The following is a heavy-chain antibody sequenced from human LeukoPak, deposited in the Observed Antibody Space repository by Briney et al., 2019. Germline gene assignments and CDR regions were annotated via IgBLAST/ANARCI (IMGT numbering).Heavy chain of an antibody. CDR2: ITSSSSAI. CDR1: GFTFSTYS. V-gene: IGHV3-48*04. J-gene: IGHJ4*02. Sequence: GGSLTLSCAASGFTFSTYSMNWVRHAPGKGLEWISYITSSSSAIYYTDSVMGRFTVSRDNAKNSLYLQMNSLRAEDTAVYYCARDNSGYDYWGQGTLVTVSS. CDR3: ARDNSGYDY. D-gene: IGHD6-25*01.